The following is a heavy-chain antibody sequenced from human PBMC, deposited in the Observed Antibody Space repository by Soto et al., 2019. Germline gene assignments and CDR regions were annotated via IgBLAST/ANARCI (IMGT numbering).Heavy chain of an antibody. V-gene: IGHV5-51*01. J-gene: IGHJ4*02. D-gene: IGHD3-10*01. Sequence: PGESLKISCKCSGYTFSKYWIVWVLQTPGKGLEWMGMIYPGDSDARYSPSFEGQVTFSVDKSINTAYLQWNSLKASDTAMYYCARQGGEYNTMSDYWGQGTLVTVSS. CDR2: IYPGDSDA. CDR1: GYTFSKYW. CDR3: ARQGGEYNTMSDY.